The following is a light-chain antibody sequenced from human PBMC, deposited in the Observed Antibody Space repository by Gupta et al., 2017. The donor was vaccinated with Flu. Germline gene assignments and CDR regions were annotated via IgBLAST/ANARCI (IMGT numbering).Light chain of an antibody. CDR3: QAWDSTTGV. J-gene: IGLJ1*01. CDR1: NLGDKY. CDR2: KDT. V-gene: IGLV3-1*01. Sequence: SYELTQPPSVSVSPGQTASITCSGDNLGDKYACWYQQKPGQSPVLVIYKDTKRPSGIPERFSGSNSGNTATLTISGTQAMGEADYYCQAWDSTTGVFGTGTKVTVL.